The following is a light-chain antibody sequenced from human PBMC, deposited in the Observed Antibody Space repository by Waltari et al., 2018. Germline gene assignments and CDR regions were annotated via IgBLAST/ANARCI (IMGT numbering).Light chain of an antibody. CDR2: RNN. CDR3: SAWDSDLSASV. V-gene: IGLV10-54*04. J-gene: IGLJ3*02. Sequence: QAGLTQPPSVSKGFRQTATLTCTGNTNNVGYEGAAWLQQHQGHPPKLLSYRNNNRPSGISERFSASRSGNTASLTITELQAEDEGDYYCSAWDSDLSASVFGGGTKLTVL. CDR1: TNNVGYEG.